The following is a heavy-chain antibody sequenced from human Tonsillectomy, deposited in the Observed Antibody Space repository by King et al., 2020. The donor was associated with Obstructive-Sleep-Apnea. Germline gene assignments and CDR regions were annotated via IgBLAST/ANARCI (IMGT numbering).Heavy chain of an antibody. Sequence: QLVQSGAEVKKPGASVKVSCKASGYTFSSYGISWVRQAPGQGLEWMGWISAYNGNTNYAQKLQGRVTMTTETSTSTAYMELRSLRSDDTAVFFCVREDYDSSDYHPQPSAYWGQGTLVTVSS. D-gene: IGHD3-22*01. CDR2: ISAYNGNT. CDR1: GYTFSSYG. CDR3: VREDYDSSDYHPQPSAY. V-gene: IGHV1-18*04. J-gene: IGHJ4*02.